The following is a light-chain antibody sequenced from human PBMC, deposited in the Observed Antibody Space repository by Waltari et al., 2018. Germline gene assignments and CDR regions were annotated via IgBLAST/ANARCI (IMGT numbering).Light chain of an antibody. J-gene: IGLJ3*02. CDR1: SSDVGGYNY. V-gene: IGLV2-14*01. CDR3: ISYTTSNTWV. CDR2: HVR. Sequence: QSALTQPASVSGSPGQSITISCTGSSSDVGGYNYVSWYQQHPGKAPKLMTCHVRERPAGVSNRCAGSKSGNTASLTISGLQAEDEADYYGISYTTSNTWVFGGGTKLTVL.